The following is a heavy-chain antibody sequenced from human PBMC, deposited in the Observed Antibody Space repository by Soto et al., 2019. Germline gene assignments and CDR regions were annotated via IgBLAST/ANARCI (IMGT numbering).Heavy chain of an antibody. CDR1: GFSLNTRGVG. CDR3: AHNNYYGSGSIY. D-gene: IGHD3-10*01. V-gene: IGHV2-5*02. CDR2: IYWDNDK. Sequence: QITLKESGPTLVKPTQTLTLTCAFSGFSLNTRGVGVGWIRQPPGKALEWLALIYWDNDKRYSPSLKSRLTITKDTPKNPVVLMMTDMDPVDTATYYCAHNNYYGSGSIYWGQGILVTVSS. J-gene: IGHJ4*02.